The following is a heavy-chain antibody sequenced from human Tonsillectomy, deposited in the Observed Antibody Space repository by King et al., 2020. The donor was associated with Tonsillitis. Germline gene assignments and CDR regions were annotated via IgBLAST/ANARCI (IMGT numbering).Heavy chain of an antibody. CDR2: INPNSGDT. V-gene: IGHV1-2*02. D-gene: IGHD3-10*02. J-gene: IGHJ4*02. CDR3: AREADKTPAMLY. CDR1: GYTFTGYF. Sequence: QLVQSVAEVKKPGASVKVSCRTSGYTFTGYFMHWVRQAPGQGVEWMGWINPNSGDTNYARKFRGRVTMTRDTSISTAYMELTRLPFDDTAVYYCAREADKTPAMLYWGQGTLATVSS.